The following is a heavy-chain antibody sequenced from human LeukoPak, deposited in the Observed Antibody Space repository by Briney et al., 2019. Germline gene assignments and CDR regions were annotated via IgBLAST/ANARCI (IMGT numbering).Heavy chain of an antibody. V-gene: IGHV3-21*01. CDR2: ISSSSSYI. Sequence: GGSLTLSCAASGFTLSSYSMDWVRPATGKGREWVSSISSSSSYIYYADSVKGRFTISRDNAKNSLYLQMNSLRAEDTAVYYCASLTGRGATNSGNDYWGQGTLVTVSS. CDR1: GFTLSSYS. D-gene: IGHD1-26*01. CDR3: ASLTGRGATNSGNDY. J-gene: IGHJ4*02.